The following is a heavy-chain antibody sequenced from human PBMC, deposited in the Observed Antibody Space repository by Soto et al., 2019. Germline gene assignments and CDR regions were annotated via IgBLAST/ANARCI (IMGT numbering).Heavy chain of an antibody. CDR3: GRYVFGYFDY. CDR2: INPYSGKT. Sequence: GASVTVSCKASGYTFNNFNIGWVRQAPGQGLEWMGYINPYSGKTNYAQRPQSRVTMATDTSTSTAYMEMRSLRFNVTAVYYCGRYVFGYFDYWGQGALVTVSS. J-gene: IGHJ4*02. D-gene: IGHD3-10*01. V-gene: IGHV1-18*04. CDR1: GYTFNNFN.